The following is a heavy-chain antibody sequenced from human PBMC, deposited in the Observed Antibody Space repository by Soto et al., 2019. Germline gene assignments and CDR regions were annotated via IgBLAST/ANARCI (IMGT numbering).Heavy chain of an antibody. V-gene: IGHV4-31*03. D-gene: IGHD3-10*01. CDR3: ASQTANYYGSASYYLPFDY. J-gene: IGHJ4*02. CDR2: IYYSGST. Sequence: PSETLSLTCTVSGGSISSGGYYWSWIRQHPGKGLEWIGYIYYSGSTYYNPSLKSRVTISVDTSKNQFSLKLTSVSAADTAVYFCASQTANYYGSASYYLPFDYWGQGTLVTVSS. CDR1: GGSISSGGYY.